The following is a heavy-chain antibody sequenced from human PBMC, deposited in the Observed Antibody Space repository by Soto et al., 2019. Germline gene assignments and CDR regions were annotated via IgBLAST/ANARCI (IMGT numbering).Heavy chain of an antibody. CDR1: GYTFTSYG. Sequence: GASVKVSCKASGYTFTSYGISWVRQAPGRGLEWMGWISAYNGNTNYAQKLQGRVTMTTDTSTSTAYMELRSLRSDDTAVYYCARDNSYYYDSSGYFETSMYYYGMDVWGQGTTVTVSS. CDR3: ARDNSYYYDSSGYFETSMYYYGMDV. CDR2: ISAYNGNT. V-gene: IGHV1-18*04. D-gene: IGHD3-22*01. J-gene: IGHJ6*02.